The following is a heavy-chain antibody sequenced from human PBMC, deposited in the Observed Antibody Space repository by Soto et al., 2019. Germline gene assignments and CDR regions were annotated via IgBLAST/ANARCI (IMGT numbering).Heavy chain of an antibody. CDR1: GYTFRNFG. CDR2: ISAYNANA. V-gene: IGHV1-18*01. J-gene: IGHJ4*02. Sequence: QIQLLQSGAEVKKPGASVKVTCKASGYTFRNFGISWVRQAPGQGLEWMGWISAYNANANYAQKFQGRLTMTADTSTSTTYMELRSLRSDDTAVYYCARENSYFDYWAQGPLVTVSS. CDR3: ARENSYFDY.